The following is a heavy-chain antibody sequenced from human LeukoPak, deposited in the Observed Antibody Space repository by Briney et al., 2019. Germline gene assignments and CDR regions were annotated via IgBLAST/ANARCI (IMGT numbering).Heavy chain of an antibody. D-gene: IGHD4-17*01. CDR2: IYYSGST. CDR1: GGSISSSSYY. Sequence: PSETLSLTCTVSGGSISSSSYYWGWIRQPPGKGLEWIGSIYYSGSTYYNPSLKSRVTISVDTSKNQFSLKLSSVTAADTAVYYCARLNGDYPPYYYYYYMDVWGKGTTVTISS. J-gene: IGHJ6*03. V-gene: IGHV4-39*07. CDR3: ARLNGDYPPYYYYYYMDV.